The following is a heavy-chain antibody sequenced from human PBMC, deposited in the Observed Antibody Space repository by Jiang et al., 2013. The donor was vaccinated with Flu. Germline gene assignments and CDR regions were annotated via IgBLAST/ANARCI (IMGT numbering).Heavy chain of an antibody. CDR2: INAGNGNT. Sequence: EVKKPGASVKVSCKASGYTFTSYAMHWVRQAPGQRLEWMGWINAGNGNTKYSQKFQGRVTITRDTSASTAYMELSSLRSEDTAVYYCARASYDILTGYSVNWFDPWGQGTLVTVSS. J-gene: IGHJ5*02. V-gene: IGHV1-3*01. D-gene: IGHD3-9*01. CDR3: ARASYDILTGYSVNWFDP. CDR1: GYTFTSYA.